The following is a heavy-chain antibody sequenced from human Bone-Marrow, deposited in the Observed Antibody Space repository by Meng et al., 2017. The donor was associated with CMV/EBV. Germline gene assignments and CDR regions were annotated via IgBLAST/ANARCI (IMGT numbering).Heavy chain of an antibody. J-gene: IGHJ4*02. CDR2: INQDGSEK. Sequence: GGSLRLSCAASGFIFRNYWMTWVRQAPGKGLEWVANINQDGSEKYYVDSVKGQFTISRDNAKNLLYLQLNSLRVGDTAVYYCARSYLILVAGRAFVDSWGQGTLVTVSS. CDR3: ARSYLILVAGRAFVDS. CDR1: GFIFRNYW. V-gene: IGHV3-7*01. D-gene: IGHD3-22*01.